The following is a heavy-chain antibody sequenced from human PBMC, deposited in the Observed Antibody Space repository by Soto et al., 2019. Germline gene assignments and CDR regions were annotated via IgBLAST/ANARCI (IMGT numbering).Heavy chain of an antibody. J-gene: IGHJ3*01. D-gene: IGHD2-8*01. CDR1: GFSFSSHW. CDR3: ARDGRYCTWSDCKGDAFDL. Sequence: ESGGGLVQPGGSLRLSCAASGFSFSSHWMTWVRQAPGKGLEWVANIKEDGTQQYYVDSVKGRFFISRDNAKNSLSLQMHSLTAEDTAMYYCARDGRYCTWSDCKGDAFDLWGQGTVVTVSS. V-gene: IGHV3-7*01. CDR2: IKEDGTQQ.